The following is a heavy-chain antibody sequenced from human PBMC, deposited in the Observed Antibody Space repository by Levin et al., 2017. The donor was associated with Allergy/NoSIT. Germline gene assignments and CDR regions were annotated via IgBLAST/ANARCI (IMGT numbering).Heavy chain of an antibody. D-gene: IGHD4-17*01. CDR2: IIPIFGTA. CDR3: ARARTTLSRRLYYYDYYGMDG. J-gene: IGHJ6*02. CDR1: GGTFSSYA. Sequence: ASVKVSCKASGGTFSSYAISWVRQAPGQGLEWMGGIIPIFGTANYAQKFQGRVTITADESTSTAYMELSSLRSEDTAVYYCARARTTLSRRLYYYDYYGMDGWGHGTTVTVSS. V-gene: IGHV1-69*13.